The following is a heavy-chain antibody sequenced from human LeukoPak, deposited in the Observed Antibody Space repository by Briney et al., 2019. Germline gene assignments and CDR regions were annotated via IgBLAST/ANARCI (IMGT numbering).Heavy chain of an antibody. J-gene: IGHJ6*03. V-gene: IGHV4-39*07. Sequence: GSLRLSCAASGFTFSSYWMSWVRQAPGKGLEWIGCISYSGSTYYNPSLKSRVTISVDTSKKQFSLKLSSVTAADTAVYYCARGYCSGGSCYSYYYYSYMDVWGKGTTVTVSS. CDR3: ARGYCSGGSCYSYYYYSYMDV. CDR1: GFTFSSYW. D-gene: IGHD2-15*01. CDR2: ISYSGST.